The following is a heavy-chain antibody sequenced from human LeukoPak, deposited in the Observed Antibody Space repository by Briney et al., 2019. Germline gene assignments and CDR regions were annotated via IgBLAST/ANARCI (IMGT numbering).Heavy chain of an antibody. Sequence: PSETLSLTCAVSGGSLSGFYWSWIRQPPGKGLEWIGDIYHDGRTKYNPSLKSRVSIPLDTSKNEFSLRLTPVTAADTAVYFCAREPAPPDYGDTVTAYDLWGQGTMGIVSS. V-gene: IGHV4-34*01. J-gene: IGHJ3*01. CDR3: AREPAPPDYGDTVTAYDL. CDR2: IYHDGRT. D-gene: IGHD4-17*01. CDR1: GGSLSGFY.